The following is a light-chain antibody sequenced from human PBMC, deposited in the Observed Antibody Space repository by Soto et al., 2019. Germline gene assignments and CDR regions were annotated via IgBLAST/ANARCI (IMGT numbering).Light chain of an antibody. CDR1: SSNIGRYT. CDR2: GTD. J-gene: IGLJ3*02. CDR3: AAWDDTLSGRV. V-gene: IGLV1-44*01. Sequence: QSVLTQSPSASGTPGQRVTISCSGSSSNIGRYTVNWYQQLPGRAPKLLLYGTDQRPSGVPDRFSGSTSGTSASLAISGLRSEDEADYYCAAWDDTLSGRVFGGGTKLTVL.